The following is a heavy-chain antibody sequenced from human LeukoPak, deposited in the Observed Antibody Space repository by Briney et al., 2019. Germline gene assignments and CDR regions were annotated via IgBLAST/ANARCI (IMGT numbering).Heavy chain of an antibody. Sequence: SGPTLVKPTQTLTLTCSFSGFSLSASGVAVGWIRQPPGKALDWLGFTYWDGDKRYSPSLKSRLTITKDTFKKEVVLTLTNMDPVDTATYYCVLAWGSGTLGDWGQGALVTVSS. J-gene: IGHJ4*02. CDR1: GFSLSASGVA. V-gene: IGHV2-5*02. CDR2: TYWDGDK. D-gene: IGHD1-26*01. CDR3: VLAWGSGTLGD.